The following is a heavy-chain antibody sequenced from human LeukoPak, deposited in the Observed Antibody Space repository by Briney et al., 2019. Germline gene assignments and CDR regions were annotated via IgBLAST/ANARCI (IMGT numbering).Heavy chain of an antibody. V-gene: IGHV4-30-4*01. CDR2: IYYSGST. Sequence: SETLSLTCTVSGGSISSGDYYWSWIRQPPGKSLEWIGYIYYSGSTYYNPSLKSRVTISVDTSKNQFSLKLSSVTAADTAVYYCARSRSLIGFDYWGQGTLVTVSS. J-gene: IGHJ4*02. CDR3: ARSRSLIGFDY. CDR1: GGSISSGDYY.